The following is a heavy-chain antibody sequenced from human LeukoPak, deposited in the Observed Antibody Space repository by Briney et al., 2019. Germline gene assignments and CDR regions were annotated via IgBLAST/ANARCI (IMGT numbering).Heavy chain of an antibody. D-gene: IGHD3-10*01. CDR2: ISSNGGST. V-gene: IGHV3-64*01. CDR3: ARELWFGESIAPKEVGH. CDR1: GFTFSSYA. Sequence: PGGSLRLSCAASGFTFSSYAMHWVRQAPGKGLEYVSAISSNGGSTYYANSVKGRFTISRDNSKNTLYLQMGSLRAEDMAVYYCARELWFGESIAPKEVGHWGQGTLVTVSS. J-gene: IGHJ4*02.